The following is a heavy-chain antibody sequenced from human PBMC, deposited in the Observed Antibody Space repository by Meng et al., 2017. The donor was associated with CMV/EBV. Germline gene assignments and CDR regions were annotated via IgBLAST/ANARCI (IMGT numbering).Heavy chain of an antibody. CDR3: ARERGSGSYTFDY. V-gene: IGHV1-69*01. CDR2: LIRIFGTA. J-gene: IGHJ4*02. CDR1: GGDFRNYV. Sequence: ASAVKASRKGSGGDFRNYVISWVRKAPGQGLEWMGGLIRIFGTANYVKKFKGRVTLTADESTSTAYMELSRLISEETAVYYCARERGSGSYTFDYWGQGTLVTVSS. D-gene: IGHD1-26*01.